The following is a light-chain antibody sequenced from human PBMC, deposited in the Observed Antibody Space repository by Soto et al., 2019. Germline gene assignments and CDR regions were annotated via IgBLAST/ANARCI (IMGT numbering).Light chain of an antibody. J-gene: IGLJ3*02. CDR2: EVS. CDR1: SSDVGGYNF. V-gene: IGLV2-14*01. Sequence: QSVLTQPASVSGSHGQSITISCIGTSSDVGGYNFVSWHQHQAGKAPKLIIYEVSNRPSGVSNRFSGSKSGNTASLTISGLQAEDEADYYCTSYTNSAWVFGGGTKVTVL. CDR3: TSYTNSAWV.